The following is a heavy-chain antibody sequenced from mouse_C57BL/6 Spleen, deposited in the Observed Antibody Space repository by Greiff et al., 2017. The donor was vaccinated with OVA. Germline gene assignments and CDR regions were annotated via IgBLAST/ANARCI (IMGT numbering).Heavy chain of an antibody. CDR2: IDPSDSYT. V-gene: IGHV1-50*01. CDR1: GYTFTSYW. Sequence: QVQLQQPGAELVKPGASVKLSCKASGYTFTSYWMQWVKPRPGQGLEWIGEIDPSDSYTNYNQKFKGKATLTVDTSSSTAYMQLSSLTSEDSSVYYCARRYGNYFYYYAMDYWGQGTSVTVSS. CDR3: ARRYGNYFYYYAMDY. J-gene: IGHJ4*01. D-gene: IGHD2-1*01.